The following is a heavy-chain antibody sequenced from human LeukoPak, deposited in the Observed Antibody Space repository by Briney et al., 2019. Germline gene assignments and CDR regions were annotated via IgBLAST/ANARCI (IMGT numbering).Heavy chain of an antibody. Sequence: GGSLRLSCAASGFSFCNYAMNWVRQAPGKGLEWVSGISTGGSRYYADSVKGRFSISRDNSKNTLYLQMNSLGVEDTAVYYCAKVLSRQYGSGSYPFDYWGQGTLVTVSS. CDR3: AKVLSRQYGSGSYPFDY. CDR1: GFSFCNYA. D-gene: IGHD3-10*01. CDR2: ISTGGSR. J-gene: IGHJ4*02. V-gene: IGHV3-23*01.